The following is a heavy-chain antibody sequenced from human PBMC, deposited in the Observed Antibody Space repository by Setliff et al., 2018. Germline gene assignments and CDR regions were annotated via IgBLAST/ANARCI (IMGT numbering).Heavy chain of an antibody. CDR1: GGSFSTYY. D-gene: IGHD5-18*01. J-gene: IGHJ6*02. CDR3: AREDTAMATYYYGMDV. V-gene: IGHV4-34*01. Sequence: SETLSLTCAVYGGSFSTYYWIWIRQPPGKGLEWIGEINHSGSTNYNPSLKSRVTISVDTSKNQFSLKLSSVTAADTAVYYCAREDTAMATYYYGMDVWGQGTTVTVSS. CDR2: INHSGST.